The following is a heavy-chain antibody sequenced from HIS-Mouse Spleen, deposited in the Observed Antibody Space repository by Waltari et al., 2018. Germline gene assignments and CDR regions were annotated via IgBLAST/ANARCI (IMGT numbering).Heavy chain of an antibody. CDR2: IYYSGST. Sequence: QLQLQESGPGLVKPSETLSLTCTVPGASISSSSDYCGWIRQPPGKGLEWIGSIYYSGSTYYNPSLKSRVTISVDTSKNQFSLKLSSVTAADTAVYYCAREIPYSSSWYDWYFDLWGRGTLVTVSS. CDR1: GASISSSSDY. D-gene: IGHD6-13*01. J-gene: IGHJ2*01. CDR3: AREIPYSSSWYDWYFDL. V-gene: IGHV4-39*07.